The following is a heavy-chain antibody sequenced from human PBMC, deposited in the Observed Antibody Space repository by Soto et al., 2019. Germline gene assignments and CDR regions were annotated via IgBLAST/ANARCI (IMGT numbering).Heavy chain of an antibody. D-gene: IGHD5-12*01. J-gene: IGHJ4*02. Sequence: ASVKVSCKASGYTFTSYGISWVRQAPGQGLEWMGWISAYNGNTNYAQKLQGRVTMTKDTSTDTAYMELSSLRSEDTAVYYCATDLLVVATIEGLVDYWGQGTLVTVSS. CDR2: ISAYNGNT. V-gene: IGHV1-18*01. CDR1: GYTFTSYG. CDR3: ATDLLVVATIEGLVDY.